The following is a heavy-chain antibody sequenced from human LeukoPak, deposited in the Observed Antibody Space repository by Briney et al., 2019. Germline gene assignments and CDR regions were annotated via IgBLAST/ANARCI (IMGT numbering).Heavy chain of an antibody. Sequence: ASVKVSCKASVHTFTIYHMHWVRQAPAQGLEWMGIINPRGGSKNYAQRFRGRVPVSRDMSMRTVYMELSSLTSEDTAVYYCARAVDTAMAYYYYYMDVWGKGTTVTVSS. V-gene: IGHV1-46*01. CDR2: INPRGGSK. D-gene: IGHD5-18*01. CDR1: VHTFTIYH. CDR3: ARAVDTAMAYYYYYMDV. J-gene: IGHJ6*03.